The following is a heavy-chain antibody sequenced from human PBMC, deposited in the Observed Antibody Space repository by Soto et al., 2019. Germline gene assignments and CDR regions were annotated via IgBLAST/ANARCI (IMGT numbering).Heavy chain of an antibody. V-gene: IGHV3-30*18. J-gene: IGHJ6*02. CDR2: ISYDGSNK. Sequence: PGGSLRLSCAASGFTFSSYGMHWVRQAPGKGLEWVAVISYDGSNKYYADSVKGRFTISRDNSKNTLYLQVNSLRAEDTAVYYCAKDLNGSSWTLYYYYYGMDVWGQGTTVTVSS. CDR3: AKDLNGSSWTLYYYYYGMDV. D-gene: IGHD6-13*01. CDR1: GFTFSSYG.